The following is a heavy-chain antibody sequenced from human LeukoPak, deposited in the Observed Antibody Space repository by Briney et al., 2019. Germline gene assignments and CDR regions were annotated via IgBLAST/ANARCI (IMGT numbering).Heavy chain of an antibody. Sequence: SGPALVKPTQTLTLTCTFSGFSLRTRGRCVSWIRQPPGKALEWLSLIDWDDDKYYSTSLKTRLTISKDTSKNQVVLTITNTDPVDTATYYCARIEIGTTSGYDYWGQGTLVTVSS. CDR2: IDWDDDK. CDR3: ARIEIGTTSGYDY. J-gene: IGHJ4*02. D-gene: IGHD1-1*01. V-gene: IGHV2-70*01. CDR1: GFSLRTRGRC.